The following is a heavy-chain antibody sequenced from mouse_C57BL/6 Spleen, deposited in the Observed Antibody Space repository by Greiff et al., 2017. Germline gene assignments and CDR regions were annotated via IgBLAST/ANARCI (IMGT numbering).Heavy chain of an antibody. CDR2: IWSGGST. V-gene: IGHV2-2*01. Sequence: VKLQQSGPGLVQPSQSLSITCTVSGFSLTSYGVHWVRQSPGKGLEWLGVIWSGGSTDYNAAFISRLSISKDNSKSQVFFKMNSLQADDTAIYYCARKRLRRDVYAMDYWCQGTSVTVSS. D-gene: IGHD2-4*01. CDR3: ARKRLRRDVYAMDY. J-gene: IGHJ4*01. CDR1: GFSLTSYG.